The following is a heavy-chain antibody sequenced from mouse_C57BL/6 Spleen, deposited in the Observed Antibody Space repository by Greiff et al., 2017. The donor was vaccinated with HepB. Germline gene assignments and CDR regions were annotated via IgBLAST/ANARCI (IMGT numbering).Heavy chain of an antibody. Sequence: EVQLQQSVAERVRPGASVKLSCTASGFNIKNTYMHWVKQRPEQGLEWIGRIDPANGNTKYAPKFQGKATITADTSSNTAYLQLSSLTSEDTAIYCCARWGAYYSNYEGYAMDYWGQRTSVTVSS. D-gene: IGHD2-5*01. CDR1: GFNIKNTY. CDR3: ARWGAYYSNYEGYAMDY. V-gene: IGHV14-3*01. CDR2: IDPANGNT. J-gene: IGHJ4*01.